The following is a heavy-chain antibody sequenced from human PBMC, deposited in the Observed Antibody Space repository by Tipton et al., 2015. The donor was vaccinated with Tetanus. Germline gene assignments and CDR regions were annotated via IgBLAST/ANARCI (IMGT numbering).Heavy chain of an antibody. V-gene: IGHV3-48*03. Sequence: SLRLSCAASGFTFSSYEMNWVRQAPGKWLEWVSYISSSGSTIYYANSVKGRLTISRDNAKNSLYLQMYRLRAEDTDVYYSASGGYPFGYWGQGTLVTVSS. D-gene: IGHD3-16*02. J-gene: IGHJ4*02. CDR3: ASGGYPFGY. CDR1: GFTFSSYE. CDR2: ISSSGSTI.